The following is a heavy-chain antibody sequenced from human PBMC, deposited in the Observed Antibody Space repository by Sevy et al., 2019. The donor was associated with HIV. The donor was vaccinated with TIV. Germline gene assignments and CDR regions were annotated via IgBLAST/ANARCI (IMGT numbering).Heavy chain of an antibody. D-gene: IGHD6-13*01. V-gene: IGHV3-23*01. CDR2: ISGSGGST. CDR1: GFTFSSYA. Sequence: GGSLRLSCAASGFTFSSYAMSWVRQAPGKGLEWVSAISGSGGSTYYADSVKGRFTISRDNSKNTLYLQMKSLRAEDTAVYYCAKHPDRRAVGYIGYWGQGTLVTVSS. CDR3: AKHPDRRAVGYIGY. J-gene: IGHJ4*02.